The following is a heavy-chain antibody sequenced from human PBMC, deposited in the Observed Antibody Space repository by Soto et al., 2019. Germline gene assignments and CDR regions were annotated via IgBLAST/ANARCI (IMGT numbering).Heavy chain of an antibody. CDR1: GFTFSSYA. V-gene: IGHV3-23*01. J-gene: IGHJ4*02. CDR3: AKDYAVVPATIYGGYFHF. D-gene: IGHD2-2*01. CDR2: ISGSGDRT. Sequence: GRSLRLCCAASGFTFSSYAMSWVRQAPGKGLEWVSAISGSGDRTYYADSVKARFTISRDNAKNTLYLQMRSLRVEDTALYYCAKDYAVVPATIYGGYFHFRGQAIPVSVS.